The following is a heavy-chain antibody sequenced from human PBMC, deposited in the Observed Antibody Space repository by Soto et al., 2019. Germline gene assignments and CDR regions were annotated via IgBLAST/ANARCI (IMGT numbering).Heavy chain of an antibody. V-gene: IGHV3-23*01. CDR1: GFTFSSYA. J-gene: IGHJ4*02. CDR3: AISETYYYDTSGYWLDY. Sequence: GGSLRLFCAASGFTFSSYAMSWVRQAPGKGLEWVSAISGSGGSTYYADSVKGRFTISRDNSKNTLYLQMNSLRAEDTAVYYCAISETYYYDTSGYWLDYWGQGTLVTVSS. D-gene: IGHD3-22*01. CDR2: ISGSGGST.